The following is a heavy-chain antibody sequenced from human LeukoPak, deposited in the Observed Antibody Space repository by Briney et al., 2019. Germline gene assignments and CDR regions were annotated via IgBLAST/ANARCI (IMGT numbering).Heavy chain of an antibody. CDR2: IYYSGST. CDR1: GGSISSYY. CDR3: ARDSSGWYGGGYFDL. Sequence: SETLSLTCTVSGGSISSYYWSWIRQTPGKGLEWIGYIYYSGSTNYNPSLKSRVTISVDTSKNQFSLKLSSVTAADTAVYYCARDSSGWYGGGYFDLWGRGALVTVSS. D-gene: IGHD3-16*01. J-gene: IGHJ2*01. V-gene: IGHV4-59*01.